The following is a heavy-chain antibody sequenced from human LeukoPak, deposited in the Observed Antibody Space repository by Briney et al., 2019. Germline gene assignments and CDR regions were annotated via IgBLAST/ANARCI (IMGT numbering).Heavy chain of an antibody. CDR2: IYYSGST. D-gene: IGHD5-18*01. J-gene: IGHJ3*02. CDR1: GGSISSYY. V-gene: IGHV4-59*01. Sequence: SGTLSLTCTVSGGSISSYYWSWIRQPPGKGLEWIGYIYYSGSTNYNPSLKSRVTISVDTSKNQFSLKLSSVTAADTAVYYCARGSWIQLWLLGDDAFDIWGQGTMVTVSS. CDR3: ARGSWIQLWLLGDDAFDI.